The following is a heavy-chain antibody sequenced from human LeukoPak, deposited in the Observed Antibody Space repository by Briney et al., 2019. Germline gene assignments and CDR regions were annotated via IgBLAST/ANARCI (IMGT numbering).Heavy chain of an antibody. CDR1: GFTFSSYA. V-gene: IGHV3-23*01. CDR3: AKVPYSNYVSSEYYFDY. D-gene: IGHD4-11*01. J-gene: IGHJ4*02. CDR2: ISGSGGST. Sequence: GGSLRLSCAASGFTFSSYAMSWVRQAPGKGLEWVSAISGSGGSTHYADSVKGRFTISRDNSKNTLYLQMNSLRAEDTAVYYCAKVPYSNYVSSEYYFDYWGQGTLVTVSS.